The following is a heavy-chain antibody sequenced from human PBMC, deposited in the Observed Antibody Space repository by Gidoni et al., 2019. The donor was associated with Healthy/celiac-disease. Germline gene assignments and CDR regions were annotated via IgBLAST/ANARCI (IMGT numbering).Heavy chain of an antibody. V-gene: IGHV4-59*01. CDR2: IYYSGST. CDR3: ARGGEQWLASYYYYGMDV. J-gene: IGHJ6*02. Sequence: QVQLQESGPGLVKPSETLSLTCTVSGGSISSYYWSWIRQPPGKGLEWIGYIYYSGSTNYNPSLKSRVTISVDTSKNQFSLKLSSVTAADTAVYYCARGGEQWLASYYYYGMDVWGQGTTVTVSS. CDR1: GGSISSYY. D-gene: IGHD6-19*01.